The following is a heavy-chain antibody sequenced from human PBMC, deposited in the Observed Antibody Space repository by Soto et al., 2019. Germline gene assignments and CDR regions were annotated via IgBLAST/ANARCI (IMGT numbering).Heavy chain of an antibody. Sequence: SETLSLTCTVSGGSISSGGYYWSWIRQHPGKGLEWIGYIYYSGSTNYNPSLKGRVTISVDTSKNQFSLKLSSVTAADTAVYYCARSYDILTGYYERDYYYYYGMDVWGQGTTVTVSS. V-gene: IGHV4-61*08. J-gene: IGHJ6*02. D-gene: IGHD3-9*01. CDR2: IYYSGST. CDR3: ARSYDILTGYYERDYYYYYGMDV. CDR1: GGSISSGGYY.